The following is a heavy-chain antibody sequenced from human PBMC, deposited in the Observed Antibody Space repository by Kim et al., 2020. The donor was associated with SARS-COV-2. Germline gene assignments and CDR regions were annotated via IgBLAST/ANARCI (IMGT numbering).Heavy chain of an antibody. CDR3: ARGKRWLLSPE. J-gene: IGHJ4*02. Sequence: TGYAQKFQGRVTMTRNTSISTAYMELSSLRSEDTAVYYCARGKRWLLSPEWGQGTLVTVSS. D-gene: IGHD5-12*01. CDR2: T. V-gene: IGHV1-8*01.